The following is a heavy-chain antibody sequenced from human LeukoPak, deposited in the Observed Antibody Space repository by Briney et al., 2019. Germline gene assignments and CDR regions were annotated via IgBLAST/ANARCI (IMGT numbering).Heavy chain of an antibody. CDR2: IIPIFGTA. Sequence: GSSVKVSFKASGGTFSSYAISWVRQAPGQGLEWMGGIIPIFGTANYAQKFQGRVTITADESTSTAYMELSSLRSEDTAVYYCARGDIVVVVAAPRTNAFDIWGQGTMVTVSS. CDR1: GGTFSSYA. D-gene: IGHD2-15*01. V-gene: IGHV1-69*01. J-gene: IGHJ3*02. CDR3: ARGDIVVVVAAPRTNAFDI.